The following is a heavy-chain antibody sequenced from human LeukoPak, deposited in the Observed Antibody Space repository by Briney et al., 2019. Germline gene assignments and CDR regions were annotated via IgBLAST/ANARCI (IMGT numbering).Heavy chain of an antibody. V-gene: IGHV3-7*03. CDR1: GFTFSSYA. Sequence: GGSLRLSCAASGFTFSSYAMSWVRQAPGEGLEWVANIKLDESEKYYVDSVKGRFTISRDNAKNLLYLQMTSLRAEDTAVYYCARDYCSGESCYDYWGQGTLVTVS. D-gene: IGHD2-15*01. CDR3: ARDYCSGESCYDY. J-gene: IGHJ4*02. CDR2: IKLDESEK.